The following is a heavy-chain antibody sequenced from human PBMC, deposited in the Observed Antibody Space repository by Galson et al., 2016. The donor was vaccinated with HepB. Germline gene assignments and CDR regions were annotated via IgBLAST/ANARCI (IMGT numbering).Heavy chain of an antibody. D-gene: IGHD5-18*01. CDR2: IIGSGDTK. J-gene: IGHJ4*02. CDR1: GFIFSNYT. CDR3: AKDRPGNSYGYYFDY. Sequence: SLRLSCAASGFIFSNYTMTWVRQAPGKGLEWVSGIIGSGDTKYYGESVKGRFTISRDNSKNILYLEMNSLRAEDTAVYYCAKDRPGNSYGYYFDYWGQGTLVTVSS. V-gene: IGHV3-23*01.